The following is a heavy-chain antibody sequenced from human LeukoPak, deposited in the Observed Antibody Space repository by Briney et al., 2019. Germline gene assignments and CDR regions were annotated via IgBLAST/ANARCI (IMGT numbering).Heavy chain of an antibody. D-gene: IGHD6-13*01. CDR3: AAEGIAAAVDY. V-gene: IGHV4-31*03. CDR2: IYYSGST. J-gene: IGHJ4*02. CDR1: GGSISSGGYY. Sequence: NPSETLSLTCTVSGGSISSGGYYWSWIRQHPGKGLEWIGYIYYSGSTYYNPSLKSRVTISVDTSKNQFSLKLSSVTAADTAVYYCAAEGIAAAVDYWGQGTLVTVSS.